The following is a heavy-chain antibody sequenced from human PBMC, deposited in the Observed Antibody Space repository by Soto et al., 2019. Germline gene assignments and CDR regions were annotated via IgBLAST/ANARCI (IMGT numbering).Heavy chain of an antibody. J-gene: IGHJ6*02. Sequence: AAVKVSCKACGGTFSRYAISWVRQAPGQGLEWMGGIIPIFGTANYAQKFQGRVTITADKSTSTAYMELSSLRSEDTAVYYCARAYNWNDGGYYYYYGMDVWGQGTTVTVSS. CDR2: IIPIFGTA. CDR1: GGTFSRYA. D-gene: IGHD1-20*01. CDR3: ARAYNWNDGGYYYYYGMDV. V-gene: IGHV1-69*06.